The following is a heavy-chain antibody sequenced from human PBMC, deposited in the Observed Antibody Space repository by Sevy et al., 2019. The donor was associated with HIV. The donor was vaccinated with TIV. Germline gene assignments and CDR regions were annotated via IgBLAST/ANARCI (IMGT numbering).Heavy chain of an antibody. CDR2: ISHSGDGT. J-gene: IGHJ4*02. D-gene: IGHD5-12*01. CDR1: GFTFSSYA. V-gene: IGHV3-23*01. CDR3: ATEGLSGYDAPFAY. Sequence: GGSLRLSCAASGFTFSSYAMSWVRQAPGKGLEWVSAISHSGDGTYYADSVKGRFTISRDNSKNTLYLEMNSLRAEDTAVYYCATEGLSGYDAPFAYWGQGTLVTVSS.